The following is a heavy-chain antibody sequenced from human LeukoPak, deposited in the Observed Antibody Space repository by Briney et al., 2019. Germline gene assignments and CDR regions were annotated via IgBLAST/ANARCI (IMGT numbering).Heavy chain of an antibody. CDR1: GYTFTGYY. CDR2: INPNSGGT. CDR3: ARVGANWKYYFDY. V-gene: IGHV1-2*02. Sequence: ASVKVSCKASGYTFTGYYMHWVRQAPGQGLEWMGWINPNSGGTNYAQKFQGRVTMTRDTSISTAYMELSRLRSDDTAVYYCARVGANWKYYFDYWGQGTLVTVSS. J-gene: IGHJ4*02. D-gene: IGHD4/OR15-4a*01.